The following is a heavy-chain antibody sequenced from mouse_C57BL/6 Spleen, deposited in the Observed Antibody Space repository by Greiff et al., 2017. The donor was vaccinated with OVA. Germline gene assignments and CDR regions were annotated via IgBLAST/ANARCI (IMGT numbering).Heavy chain of an antibody. CDR3: ARSNFDY. CDR2: IYPGSGST. CDR1: GYTFTSYW. V-gene: IGHV1-55*01. J-gene: IGHJ2*01. Sequence: VQLQQPGAELVKPGASVKVSCKASGYTFTSYWITWVKQRPGQGLEWIGDIYPGSGSTNYNEKFKSKATLTADTSSSTAYMQLSSLTSEDSAGDCCARSNFDYWGQGTTLTVSS.